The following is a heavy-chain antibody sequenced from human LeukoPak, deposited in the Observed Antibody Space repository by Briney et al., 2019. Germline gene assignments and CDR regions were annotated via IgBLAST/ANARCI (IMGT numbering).Heavy chain of an antibody. CDR1: GFTVSSNY. CDR3: ARRSRDAFDF. Sequence: GGSLRLSCAASGFTVSSNYMSWVRQAPGKGLEWVPVIYSSGNTYYADSVKGRFTISRDNSKNTLYLQMNSLRAEDTAVYYCARRSRDAFDFWGQGTMVTVSS. CDR2: IYSSGNT. V-gene: IGHV3-53*01. J-gene: IGHJ3*01.